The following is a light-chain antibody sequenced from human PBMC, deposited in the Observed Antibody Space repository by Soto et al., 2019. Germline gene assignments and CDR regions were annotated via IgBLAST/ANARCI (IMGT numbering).Light chain of an antibody. CDR3: QQYSNWPPYT. CDR1: QSVRTH. V-gene: IGKV3-15*01. CDR2: GAS. J-gene: IGKJ2*01. Sequence: EIMMTQSPATLSVSPVESATLSCRASQSVRTHLAWYQQKPGQAPRLLIHGASTRATGIPDRFRGSGSGTEFTLTISSLQSEDFAVYYCQQYSNWPPYTFGQGTQVEIK.